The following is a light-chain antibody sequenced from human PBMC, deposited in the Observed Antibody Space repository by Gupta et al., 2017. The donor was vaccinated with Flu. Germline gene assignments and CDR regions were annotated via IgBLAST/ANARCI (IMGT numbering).Light chain of an antibody. V-gene: IGLV1-40*01. Sequence: TSCCAGTSSTIGACYNVHWYQQRPGTATNLILCDNDYRPAGVPDRFSGSRSGTSAALAITGLQPEEEADYYCQSCENTRNSWGVFGGGTKLTVL. J-gene: IGLJ3*02. CDR2: DND. CDR1: SSTIGACYN. CDR3: QSCENTRNSWGV.